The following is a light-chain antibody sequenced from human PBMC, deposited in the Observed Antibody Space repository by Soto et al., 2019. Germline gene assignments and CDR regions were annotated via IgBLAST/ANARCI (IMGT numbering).Light chain of an antibody. V-gene: IGLV2-23*01. CDR2: RGT. J-gene: IGLJ1*01. Sequence: QSVLAQPASVSGSPGQSITISCTGTGSDVGAYDAVSWYQQHPGKAPQVIIYRGTKRPSGASTRFSGSVSGNTASLTVSGLQAEDEAEYFCCSSAPESTYVFGTGTKVTVL. CDR1: GSDVGAYDA. CDR3: CSSAPESTYV.